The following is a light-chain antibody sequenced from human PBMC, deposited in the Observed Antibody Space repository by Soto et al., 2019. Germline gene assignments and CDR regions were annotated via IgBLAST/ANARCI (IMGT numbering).Light chain of an antibody. CDR2: GAS. CDR1: QSVSSSY. V-gene: IGKV3-20*01. Sequence: EVVLTQSPDTLSLSPGERATLSCRASQSVSSSYIAWYQQRPGQTPSLLIYGASTRATGIPDRFSGSGSGTHFTLTISRLEPGDFAVYYCQQYGSSGTFGQGTKVDIK. J-gene: IGKJ1*01. CDR3: QQYGSSGT.